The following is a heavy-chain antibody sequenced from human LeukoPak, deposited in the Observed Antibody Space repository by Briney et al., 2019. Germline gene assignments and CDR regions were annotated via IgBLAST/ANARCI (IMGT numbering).Heavy chain of an antibody. D-gene: IGHD1-26*01. CDR2: IYYSGST. V-gene: IGHV4-39*01. Sequence: KPSETLSLTCTVSGGSISSSSYYWGWIRQPPGKGLEWIGSIYYSGSTYYNPSLKSRVTISVDTSKNQFSLKLSSVTAADTAVYYCARHPSYREGLDYWGQGTLVTVSS. J-gene: IGHJ4*02. CDR1: GGSISSSSYY. CDR3: ARHPSYREGLDY.